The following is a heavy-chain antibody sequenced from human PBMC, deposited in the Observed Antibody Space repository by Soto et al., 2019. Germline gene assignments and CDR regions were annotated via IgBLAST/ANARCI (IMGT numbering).Heavy chain of an antibody. CDR3: ARVVPGAEAWFGP. J-gene: IGHJ5*02. Sequence: ASVKVSCKTSGYTFSNYGITWVRQAPGQPLEWLGWISLYSDGTNYAQKFQGRVSMTTDTSTTTAYMELRSLRPDDTAVYYCARVVPGAEAWFGPWGQGTLVTVSS. CDR1: GYTFSNYG. V-gene: IGHV1-18*01. D-gene: IGHD2-2*01. CDR2: ISLYSDGT.